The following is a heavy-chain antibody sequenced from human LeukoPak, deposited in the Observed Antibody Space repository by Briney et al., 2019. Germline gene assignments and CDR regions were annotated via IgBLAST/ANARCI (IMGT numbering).Heavy chain of an antibody. Sequence: GGSLRLSCAASGFTFSSYGMHWVRQAPGKGLEWVAVISYDGSNKYYADSVKGRFTISRDNAKNSLYLQMNSLRAEDTAVYYCASACSSASCYSRGGYWGQGTLVTVSS. CDR2: ISYDGSNK. CDR1: GFTFSSYG. CDR3: ASACSSASCYSRGGY. V-gene: IGHV3-30*03. D-gene: IGHD2-2*01. J-gene: IGHJ4*02.